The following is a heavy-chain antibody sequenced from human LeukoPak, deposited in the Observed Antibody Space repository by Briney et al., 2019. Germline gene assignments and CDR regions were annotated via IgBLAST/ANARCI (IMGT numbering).Heavy chain of an antibody. CDR3: AREQLGVVNYYYYYYMDV. J-gene: IGHJ6*03. CDR2: IYHSGST. D-gene: IGHD3-3*01. V-gene: IGHV4-4*02. Sequence: PSGTLSLTCAVSGGSISSSNWWSWVRQPPGKGLECIGEIYHSGSTNYNPSLKSRVTISVDKSKNQFSLKLSSVTAADTAVYYCAREQLGVVNYYYYYYMDVWGKGTTVTVSS. CDR1: GGSISSSNW.